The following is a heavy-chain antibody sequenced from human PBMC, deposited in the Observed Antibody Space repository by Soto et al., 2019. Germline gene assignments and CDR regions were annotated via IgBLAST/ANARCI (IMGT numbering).Heavy chain of an antibody. CDR1: GGSISSSSYY. D-gene: IGHD3-22*01. CDR2: IYYSGST. CDR3: ARQGNYNYDSSGYEFDY. J-gene: IGHJ4*02. V-gene: IGHV4-39*01. Sequence: PSETLSLTCTVSGGSISSSSYYWGWIRQPPGKGLEWIGSIYYSGSTYYNPSLKSRVTISVDTSKNQFSLKLSSVTAADTAAYYCARQGNYNYDSSGYEFDYWGQGTLVTVSS.